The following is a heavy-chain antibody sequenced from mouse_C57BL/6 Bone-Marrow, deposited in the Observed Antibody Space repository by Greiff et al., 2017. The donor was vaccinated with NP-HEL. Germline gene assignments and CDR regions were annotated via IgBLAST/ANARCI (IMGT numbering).Heavy chain of an antibody. Sequence: VQLQQSGAELVRPGTSVKVSCKASGYAFTNYLIEWVKQRPGQGLEWIGVINPGSGGTNYNEKFKGKATLTADKSSSTAYMQLSSLTSEDSAVYFCAARGVRRTLYFDYWGQGTTLTVSS. CDR3: AARGVRRTLYFDY. D-gene: IGHD3-3*01. CDR1: GYAFTNYL. CDR2: INPGSGGT. J-gene: IGHJ2*01. V-gene: IGHV1-54*01.